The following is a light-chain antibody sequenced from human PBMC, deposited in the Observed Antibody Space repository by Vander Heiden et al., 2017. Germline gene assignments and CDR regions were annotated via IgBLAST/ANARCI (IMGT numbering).Light chain of an antibody. CDR3: SSYTSSSNNWV. CDR1: SSDVGCYNY. Sequence: QSALTQPASVSGSPGQSITISCTGTSSDVGCYNYVSWYQQHPGKAPKLMIYDVSNRPSGVSNRFSGSKSGNTASLTISGLQAEDEADYYCSSYTSSSNNWVFGGGTKLTVL. CDR2: DVS. J-gene: IGLJ3*02. V-gene: IGLV2-14*03.